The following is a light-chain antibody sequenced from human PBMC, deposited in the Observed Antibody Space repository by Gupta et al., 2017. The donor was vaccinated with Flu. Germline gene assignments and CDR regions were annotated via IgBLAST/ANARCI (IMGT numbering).Light chain of an antibody. CDR1: QSVSSSY. Sequence: GTLSVSPGERATLSCRASQSVSSSYVAWYQQKPGQAPRLLIYGASSRATGIPDRFSGSGSGTDFTLTISRLEPEDFAVYYCQQYGSSPRTFGQGTKVEIK. J-gene: IGKJ1*01. V-gene: IGKV3-20*01. CDR2: GAS. CDR3: QQYGSSPRT.